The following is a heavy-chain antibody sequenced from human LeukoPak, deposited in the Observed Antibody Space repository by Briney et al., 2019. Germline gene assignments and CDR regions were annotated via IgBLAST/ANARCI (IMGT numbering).Heavy chain of an antibody. CDR1: GYTFTGYY. V-gene: IGHV1-2*02. Sequence: PSVKVSCKASGYTFTGYYIHWVRQAPGQGLEWMGWINPDSGGTNYAQNFQGRVTMTRDTSISTAYMELNRLRSDDTAVYYCARVASAVYSDYWGQGTLVTVSS. CDR3: ARVASAVYSDY. CDR2: INPDSGGT. J-gene: IGHJ4*02.